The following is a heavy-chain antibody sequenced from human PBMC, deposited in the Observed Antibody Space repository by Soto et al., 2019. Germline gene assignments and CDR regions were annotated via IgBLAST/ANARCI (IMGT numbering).Heavy chain of an antibody. V-gene: IGHV3-30*18. Sequence: VPLVESGGGVVQPGRSLRLSCAASGFTFSDYAMHWVRQAPGKGLEWVAVVSHDGRNTHYADSVKGRFTISRDSFENTVSLEMTSLRAEDTAVYYGAKGGRQWLVTSDFNYWGQGALVTVYS. CDR2: VSHDGRNT. D-gene: IGHD6-19*01. CDR1: GFTFSDYA. J-gene: IGHJ4*02. CDR3: AKGGRQWLVTSDFNY.